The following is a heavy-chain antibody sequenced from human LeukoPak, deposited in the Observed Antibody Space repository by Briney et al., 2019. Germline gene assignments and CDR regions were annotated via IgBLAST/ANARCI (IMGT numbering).Heavy chain of an antibody. CDR3: ARGHGFKFYYDSSGYETNFDY. J-gene: IGHJ4*02. Sequence: ASVKVSCKASGYTFTRFAMNWVRQAPGQGLEWMGWINTNTGNPTYAQGFTGRFVFSLDTSVSTAYLQISSLKAEDTAVYYCARGHGFKFYYDSSGYETNFDYWGQGSLVTVSS. CDR1: GYTFTRFA. D-gene: IGHD3-22*01. CDR2: INTNTGNP. V-gene: IGHV7-4-1*02.